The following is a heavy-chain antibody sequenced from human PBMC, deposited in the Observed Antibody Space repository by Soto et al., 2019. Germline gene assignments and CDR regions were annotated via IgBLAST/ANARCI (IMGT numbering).Heavy chain of an antibody. CDR2: ISYDGSDK. Sequence: QVQLVESGGGVVQPGRSLRLSCAASGFTFSSYGMHWVRQAPGKGLEWVALISYDGSDKYYADSVEGRFTISRDNSKNTLYLQMNSLRVEDTAVYYCGAGQYFSDYWGQGTLVTVSS. V-gene: IGHV3-30*03. D-gene: IGHD6-13*01. CDR1: GFTFSSYG. CDR3: GAGQYFSDY. J-gene: IGHJ4*02.